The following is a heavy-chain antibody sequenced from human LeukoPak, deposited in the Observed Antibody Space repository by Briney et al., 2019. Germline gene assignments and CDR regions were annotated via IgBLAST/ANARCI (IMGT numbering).Heavy chain of an antibody. J-gene: IGHJ4*02. D-gene: IGHD5-12*01. CDR2: IYPGDSDT. V-gene: IGHV5-51*01. Sequence: GESLKISCKGSGYSFTSYWIGWVRQMPGKGLEWMGIIYPGDSDTRYSPSFQGQVTISADKSISTACLQWSSLKASDTAMYYCARQGGYSGYDPYYFDYWGQGTLVTVSS. CDR3: ARQGGYSGYDPYYFDY. CDR1: GYSFTSYW.